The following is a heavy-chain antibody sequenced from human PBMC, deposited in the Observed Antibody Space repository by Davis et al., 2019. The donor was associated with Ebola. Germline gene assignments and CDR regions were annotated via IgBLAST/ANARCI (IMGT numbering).Heavy chain of an antibody. D-gene: IGHD6-13*01. CDR3: ARDKMDRSSWMTPINYYSAMDV. V-gene: IGHV3-30*04. CDR2: ISYDGSNK. CDR1: GFIFSSKD. Sequence: GGSLRLSCAGSGFIFSSKDIHWVRQIPGRGLDWLAVISYDGSNKYYADSVRGRFTISRDNSENTVFLQMNSLNTEDTGLYFCARDKMDRSSWMTPINYYSAMDVWGQGTTVTVSS. J-gene: IGHJ6*02.